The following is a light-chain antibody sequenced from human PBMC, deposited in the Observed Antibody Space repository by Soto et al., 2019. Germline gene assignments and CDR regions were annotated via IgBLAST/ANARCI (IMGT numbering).Light chain of an antibody. CDR3: QQYNSYSPYT. CDR2: DAS. Sequence: DFQMTQSPSSLSASVGDTVTITCRASQFISSFLNWYQQKPGKAPKLLIYDASSLESGVPSRFSGSGSGTEFTLTISSLQPDDFATYYCQQYNSYSPYTFGQGTKLEIK. CDR1: QFISSF. V-gene: IGKV1-5*01. J-gene: IGKJ2*01.